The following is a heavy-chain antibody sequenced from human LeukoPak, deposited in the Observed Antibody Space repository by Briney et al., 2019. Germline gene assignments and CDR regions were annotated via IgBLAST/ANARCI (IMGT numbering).Heavy chain of an antibody. CDR1: GFTFKNYA. CDR2: ILYEGTVQ. CDR3: ARERPAAAPSYYYYGMDV. V-gene: IGHV3-30-3*01. J-gene: IGHJ6*02. Sequence: PGRSLRLSCAASGFTFKNYAMHWVRQTPGKGLEWVALILYEGTVQYYADSVKGRFTISRDNSKNTMFLQMNSLSADDTAVYYCARERPAAAPSYYYYGMDVWGQGTTVTVSS. D-gene: IGHD6-13*01.